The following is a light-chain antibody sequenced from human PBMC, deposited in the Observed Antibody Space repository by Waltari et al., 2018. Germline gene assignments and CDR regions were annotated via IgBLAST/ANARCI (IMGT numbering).Light chain of an antibody. CDR3: QKYGTLPAT. Sequence: ELVLTQSPGTLSLSPGERATLSCRASQRVSRTLAWYQQKPGQAPRLLIYDTSSRAAGIPDRFSGGGFGTDFSLTISRLEPEDFAVYYCQKYGTLPATFGQGTKVEIK. CDR2: DTS. V-gene: IGKV3-20*01. CDR1: QRVSRT. J-gene: IGKJ1*01.